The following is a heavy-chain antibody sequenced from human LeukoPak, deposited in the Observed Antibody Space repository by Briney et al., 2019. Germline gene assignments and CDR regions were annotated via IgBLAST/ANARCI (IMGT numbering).Heavy chain of an antibody. CDR1: GGSISSYY. CDR3: AGEAVAGFDY. CDR2: IYYSGST. J-gene: IGHJ4*02. D-gene: IGHD6-19*01. Sequence: SETLSLTCTVSGGSISSYYWSWIRQPPGKGLEWIGYIYYSGSTNYNPSLKSRVTISVDTSKNQFSLKLSSVTAADTAVYYCAGEAVAGFDYWGQGTLVTVSS. V-gene: IGHV4-59*01.